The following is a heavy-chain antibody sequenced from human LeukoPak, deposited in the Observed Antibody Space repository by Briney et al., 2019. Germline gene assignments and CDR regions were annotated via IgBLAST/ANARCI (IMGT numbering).Heavy chain of an antibody. J-gene: IGHJ4*02. D-gene: IGHD4-23*01. CDR1: GGSFSGYY. CDR3: AREEYGGPYGY. Sequence: SETLSLTCAVYGGSFSGYYWSWIRQPPGKGLEWIGEINHSGSTNYNPSLKSRVTISVDTSKNQFSPKLSSVTAADTAVYYCAREEYGGPYGYWGQGTLVTVSS. V-gene: IGHV4-34*01. CDR2: INHSGST.